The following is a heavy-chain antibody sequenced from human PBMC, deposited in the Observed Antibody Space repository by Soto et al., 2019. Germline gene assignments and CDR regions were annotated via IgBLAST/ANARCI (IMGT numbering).Heavy chain of an antibody. CDR1: GFTFSSYS. Sequence: EVQLVESGGGLVKPGGSLRLSCAASGFTFSSYSMNWVRQAPGKGLEWVSSISSSSSYIYYADSVKGRFTISRDNAKNSLYLQMNSLRAEDTAVYYCARTLGYCSSTSCEFDYWGQGTLVTVSS. CDR2: ISSSSSYI. V-gene: IGHV3-21*01. CDR3: ARTLGYCSSTSCEFDY. J-gene: IGHJ4*02. D-gene: IGHD2-2*01.